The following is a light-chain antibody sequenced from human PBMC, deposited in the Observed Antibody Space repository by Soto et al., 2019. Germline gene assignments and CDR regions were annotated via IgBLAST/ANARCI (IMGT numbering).Light chain of an antibody. CDR2: WAS. Sequence: DIVMTQSPDSLAVSLGERATINCKSSQSVLYSSNKKNYLAWYQQKSGQSPKVLIYWASTRESGVPDRFSSSEYGTDFTLTISSLQAEDAAVYYCQQSYSTPRTFGQGTKVEIK. CDR3: QQSYSTPRT. CDR1: QSVLYSSNKKNY. V-gene: IGKV4-1*01. J-gene: IGKJ1*01.